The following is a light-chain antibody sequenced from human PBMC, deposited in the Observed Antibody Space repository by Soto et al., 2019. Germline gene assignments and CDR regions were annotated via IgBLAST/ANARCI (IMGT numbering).Light chain of an antibody. CDR2: DVN. J-gene: IGLJ2*01. Sequence: QSALTQPRSVSGSPGQSVTISCTGTSSDVGGYNYVSWYQQHPGKAPKLMIFDVNKRPSGVPDRFSGSKSGNTASLTISGLQAEDEAHYYCCSYAGSYTFVVFGGGTKVTVL. CDR1: SSDVGGYNY. V-gene: IGLV2-11*01. CDR3: CSYAGSYTFVV.